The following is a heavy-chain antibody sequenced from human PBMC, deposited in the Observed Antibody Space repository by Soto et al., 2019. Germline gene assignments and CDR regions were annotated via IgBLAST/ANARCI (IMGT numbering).Heavy chain of an antibody. Sequence: SETLSLTCTVSGVSVSSGSFYWAWIRQPPVKGLEWIGFISYSGTTNYNPSLNSRVTISVDTSRSQISLMVSSLTAEDTALYYCARGATVTQYDYWGQGTLVTVS. CDR1: GVSVSSGSFY. V-gene: IGHV4-61*01. CDR3: ARGATVTQYDY. J-gene: IGHJ4*02. CDR2: ISYSGTT. D-gene: IGHD4-17*01.